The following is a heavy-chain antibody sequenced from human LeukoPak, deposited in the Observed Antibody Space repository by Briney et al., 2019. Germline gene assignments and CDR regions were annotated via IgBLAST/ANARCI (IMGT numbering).Heavy chain of an antibody. CDR2: IYYTGRT. J-gene: IGHJ2*01. V-gene: IGHV4-39*01. CDR3: ARHQGVVDL. CDR1: GGSISSSSYF. D-gene: IGHD3-3*01. Sequence: SETLSLTCTVSGGSISSSSYFWGWIRQPPGKGLEWIGSIYYTGRTYQNPSLKSRVTISVDTSKNQFSLKLSSVTAADTAVYYCARHQGVVDLWGRGSLVTVSS.